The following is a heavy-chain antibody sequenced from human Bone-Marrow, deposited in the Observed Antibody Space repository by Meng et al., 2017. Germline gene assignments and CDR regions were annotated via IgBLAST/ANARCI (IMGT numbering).Heavy chain of an antibody. V-gene: IGHV4-30-4*01. CDR2: IYNSGST. Sequence: QVQLQESGPGLVKPSQTLSLTCTVPGGSIRSGDYYWSWTRQPPGKGLEWIGYIYNSGSTYYNPSLKSRVTISVDTSKNQFSLKLRFVTAADTAVYYCAREGRSHQVGVSVYWGQGNLVTVSS. J-gene: IGHJ4*02. CDR1: GGSIRSGDYY. CDR3: AREGRSHQVGVSVY. D-gene: IGHD2-21*01.